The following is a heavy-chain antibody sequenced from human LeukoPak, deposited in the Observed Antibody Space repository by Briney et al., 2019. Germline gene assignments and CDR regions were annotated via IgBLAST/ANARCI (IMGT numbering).Heavy chain of an antibody. Sequence: GGSLRLSCAASGFTFSSYSMNWVRQAPGKGLEWVSYISSSSSTIYYADSVKGRFTISRDNAKNSLYLQMNSLRAEDTAVYYCARDGTAVKFDYWGQGTLVTVSS. V-gene: IGHV3-48*01. CDR1: GFTFSSYS. J-gene: IGHJ4*02. D-gene: IGHD6-13*01. CDR3: ARDGTAVKFDY. CDR2: ISSSSSTI.